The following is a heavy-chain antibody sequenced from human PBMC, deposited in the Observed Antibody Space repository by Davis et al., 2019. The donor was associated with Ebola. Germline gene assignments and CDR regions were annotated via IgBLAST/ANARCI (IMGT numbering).Heavy chain of an antibody. CDR3: ARVTLWWDDDSGGPTTYYYDI. J-gene: IGHJ4*02. D-gene: IGHD3-22*01. CDR1: GFTFSSYA. V-gene: IGHV3-23*01. Sequence: GESLKISCAASGFTFSSYAMSWVRQAPGKGLEWVSAISGSGGSTYYADSVKGRFTISRDNSKNTLYLQMISLRAEDTATYYCARVTLWWDDDSGGPTTYYYDIWGQGALVTASS. CDR2: ISGSGGST.